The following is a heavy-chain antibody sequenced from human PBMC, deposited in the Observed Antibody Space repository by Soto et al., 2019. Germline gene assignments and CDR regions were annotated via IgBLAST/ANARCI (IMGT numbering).Heavy chain of an antibody. CDR1: GFTFSSYA. V-gene: IGHV3-9*01. J-gene: IGHJ6*02. D-gene: IGHD3-3*01. Sequence: GGSLRLSCVASGFTFSSYAMHWVRQAPGKGLEWVSGISWNSGSIGYADSVKGRFTISRDNAKNSLYLQMNSLRAEDTALYYWAKHGGAFWSGPTAYGMDVWGQGTTVTVSS. CDR3: AKHGGAFWSGPTAYGMDV. CDR2: ISWNSGSI.